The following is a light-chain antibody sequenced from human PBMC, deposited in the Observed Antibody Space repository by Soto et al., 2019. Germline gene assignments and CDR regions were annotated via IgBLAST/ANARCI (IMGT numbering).Light chain of an antibody. CDR2: GNN. CDR3: QSYDSSLSGHVV. J-gene: IGLJ2*01. Sequence: QSVLTQSTSVSGAPGQRVTISCTGSSSNIGAGYDVHWYQHLPGRAPKLLIYGNNNRPSGVPDRFSGSKSGTSASLAITGLQADDEADYYCQSYDSSLSGHVVFGGGTKVTVL. CDR1: SSNIGAGYD. V-gene: IGLV1-40*01.